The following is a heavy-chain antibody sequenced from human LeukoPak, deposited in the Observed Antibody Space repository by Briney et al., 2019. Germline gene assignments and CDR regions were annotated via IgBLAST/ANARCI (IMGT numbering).Heavy chain of an antibody. V-gene: IGHV4-39*07. CDR1: GGSISSSSYY. J-gene: IGHJ4*02. CDR3: ASYSQYGSGINY. D-gene: IGHD3-10*01. Sequence: SETLSLTCTVSGGSISSSSYYWGWIRQPPGKGLEWIGSIYHSGSTYYNPSLKSRVTISVDRSKNQFSLKLSSVTAADTAVYYCASYSQYGSGINYWGQGTLVTVSS. CDR2: IYHSGST.